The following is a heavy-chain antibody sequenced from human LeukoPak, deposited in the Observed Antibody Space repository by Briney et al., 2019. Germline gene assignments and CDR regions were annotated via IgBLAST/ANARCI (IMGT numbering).Heavy chain of an antibody. J-gene: IGHJ6*03. CDR3: ARDEYYYYYYYMDV. CDR1: GFTFSSYA. CDR2: ISTSGGNT. Sequence: GGSLRLSCAASGFTFSSYAMSWVRQAPGKGLEWVSAISTSGGNTYYADSVKGRFTISRDNAKNSLYLQMNSLRAEDTAVYYCARDEYYYYYYYMDVWGKGTTVTVSS. V-gene: IGHV3-23*01.